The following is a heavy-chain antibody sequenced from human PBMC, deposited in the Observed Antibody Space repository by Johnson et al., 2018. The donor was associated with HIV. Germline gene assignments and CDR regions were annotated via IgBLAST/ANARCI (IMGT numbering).Heavy chain of an antibody. Sequence: QVQLVESGGGVVQPGRSLRLSCAASGFTFSSYAMHWVRQAPGKGLEWVAVIYSGGGTYYADSVKGRFTISRDNAKNTVYLQMDSLRDEDMAVYYCARGALGSFDIWGQGTMVTVSS. CDR2: IYSGGGT. CDR1: GFTFSSYA. J-gene: IGHJ3*02. V-gene: IGHV3-NL1*01. CDR3: ARGALGSFDI. D-gene: IGHD3-10*01.